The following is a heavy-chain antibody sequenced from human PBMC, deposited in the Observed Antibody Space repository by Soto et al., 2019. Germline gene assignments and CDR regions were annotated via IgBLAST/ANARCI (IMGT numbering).Heavy chain of an antibody. J-gene: IGHJ4*02. CDR2: ISIFNGNA. CDR3: ARDSTITKILAMDY. Sequence: QVQLVQSGPEVKKPGASVKVSCKASGYTFSHHGISWVRQAPGQGLEWMGWISIFNGNANYAQKFQGRISLTADTSSSTAYMEVRRLRSDDTAVYYCARDSTITKILAMDYWGQGTPVTVST. CDR1: GYTFSHHG. V-gene: IGHV1-18*04. D-gene: IGHD3-22*01.